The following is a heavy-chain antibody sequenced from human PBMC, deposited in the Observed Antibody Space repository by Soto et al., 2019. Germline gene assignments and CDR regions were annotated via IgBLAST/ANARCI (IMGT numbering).Heavy chain of an antibody. J-gene: IGHJ6*02. CDR3: ARDRLLEWLNYYYYYGMDV. CDR2: ISYDGSNK. V-gene: IGHV3-30*03. Sequence: GGSLRLSCAASGFTFSSYGMHWVRQAPGKGLEWVAVISYDGSNKYYADSVKGRFTISRDNSKNTLYLQMNSLRAEDTAVYYCARDRLLEWLNYYYYYGMDVWGQGTTVTVSS. CDR1: GFTFSSYG. D-gene: IGHD3-3*01.